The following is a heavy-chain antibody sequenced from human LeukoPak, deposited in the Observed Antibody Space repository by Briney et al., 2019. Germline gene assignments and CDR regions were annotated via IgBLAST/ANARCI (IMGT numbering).Heavy chain of an antibody. V-gene: IGHV1-18*01. CDR2: ISAYNGNT. J-gene: IGHJ4*02. D-gene: IGHD6-19*01. CDR3: ARDRSGGWDFDY. Sequence: ASVKVSCKASGYTFPSYGISWVRQAPGQGLEWMGWISAYNGNTNYAQKLQGRVTMTTDTSTSTAYMELRSLRSDDTAVYYCARDRSGGWDFDYWGQGTLVTVSS. CDR1: GYTFPSYG.